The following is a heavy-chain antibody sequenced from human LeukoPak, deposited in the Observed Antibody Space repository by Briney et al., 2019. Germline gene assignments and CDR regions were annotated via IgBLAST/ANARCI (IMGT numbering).Heavy chain of an antibody. J-gene: IGHJ4*02. CDR3: ARGSMGVTSHFDY. CDR2: ISAHDGNT. CDR1: GYSFSSHG. V-gene: IGHV1-18*01. D-gene: IGHD1-26*01. Sequence: ASVKVSCKGSGYSFSSHGVDWVRQAPGRGLEWMGWISAHDGNTKYAQKLQGRVTMTTDTSTNTAYMELRSLRSDDTAVYYCARGSMGVTSHFDYWGQGTLVTVSS.